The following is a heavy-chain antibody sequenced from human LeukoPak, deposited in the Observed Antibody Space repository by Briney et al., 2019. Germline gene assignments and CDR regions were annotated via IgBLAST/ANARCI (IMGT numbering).Heavy chain of an antibody. Sequence: GASVKVSCKASGYTFTGYYLHWVRQAPGQGLEWMGWINPNSADTQYTQKFQGRVTVTSDTSISTVYMELSRLRSDDTAVYYCAKTYCSGACYFYFDYWGRGPLFTVSS. V-gene: IGHV1-2*02. CDR3: AKTYCSGACYFYFDY. J-gene: IGHJ4*02. D-gene: IGHD2-21*02. CDR1: GYTFTGYY. CDR2: INPNSADT.